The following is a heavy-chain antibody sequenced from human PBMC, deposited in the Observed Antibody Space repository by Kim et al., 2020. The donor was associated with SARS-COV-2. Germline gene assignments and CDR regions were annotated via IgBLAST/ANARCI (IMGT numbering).Heavy chain of an antibody. V-gene: IGHV4-39*01. CDR3: GRHGGPLVFSSFFDY. Sequence: PPLKRRVPITVDTSKNQFSLKLSSVTAADTAVYYCGRHGGPLVFSSFFDYWGQGTLVTVSS. D-gene: IGHD3-16*01. J-gene: IGHJ4*02.